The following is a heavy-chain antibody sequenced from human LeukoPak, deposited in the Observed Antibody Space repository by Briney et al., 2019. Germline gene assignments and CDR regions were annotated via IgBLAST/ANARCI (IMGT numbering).Heavy chain of an antibody. J-gene: IGHJ3*02. CDR3: ARSSDYYDSSGYGAFDI. Sequence: ASVKVSCKASGYTFTGYYMHWVRQAPGQGLEWMGWINPNSGGTNYSQKFQGRVTMTRDTSISTAYMELSRLRSDDTAVYYCARSSDYYDSSGYGAFDIWGQGTMVTVSS. CDR2: INPNSGGT. CDR1: GYTFTGYY. D-gene: IGHD3-22*01. V-gene: IGHV1-2*02.